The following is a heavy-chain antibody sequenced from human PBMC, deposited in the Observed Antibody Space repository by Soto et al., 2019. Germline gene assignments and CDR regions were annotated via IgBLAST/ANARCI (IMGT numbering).Heavy chain of an antibody. CDR3: ASNSAGYCSGGSCYSGHN. J-gene: IGHJ4*02. CDR2: IYYSGST. CDR1: GGSISSGGYY. V-gene: IGHV4-31*03. D-gene: IGHD2-15*01. Sequence: PSETLSLTCTVSGGSISSGGYYWSWIRQHPGKGLEWIGYIYYSGSTYYNPSLKSRVTISVDTSKNQFSLKLSSVTAADTAVYYCASNSAGYCSGGSCYSGHNWGQGTLVTVSS.